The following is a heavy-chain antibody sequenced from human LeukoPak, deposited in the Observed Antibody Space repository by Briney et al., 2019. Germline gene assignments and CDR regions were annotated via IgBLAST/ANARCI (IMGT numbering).Heavy chain of an antibody. CDR1: GGSISSGDYY. D-gene: IGHD5-24*01. CDR3: ARKERWLQHDY. V-gene: IGHV4-30-4*01. CDR2: IYYSGST. J-gene: IGHJ4*02. Sequence: SETLSLTCTVSGGSISSGDYYWSWIRQPPGKGLEWIGYIYYSGSTYYNPSLKSRVTISVDTSKNQFSLKLSSVTAADTAVYCCARKERWLQHDYWGQGTLVTVSS.